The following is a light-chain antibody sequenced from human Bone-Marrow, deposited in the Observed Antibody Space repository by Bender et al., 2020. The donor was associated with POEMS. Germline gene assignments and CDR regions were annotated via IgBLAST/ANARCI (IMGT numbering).Light chain of an antibody. Sequence: QSALTQPASVSGSPGQSITISCTGTSSDVGSYNLVSWYQQHPGKAPKLMIYQVNKRPSGVSNRFSGSKSGNTASLTVSGLQAEDEAHYYCCSYAGSSTYVLGIGTKVTVL. CDR2: QVN. CDR1: SSDVGSYNL. CDR3: CSYAGSSTYV. V-gene: IGLV2-23*02. J-gene: IGLJ1*01.